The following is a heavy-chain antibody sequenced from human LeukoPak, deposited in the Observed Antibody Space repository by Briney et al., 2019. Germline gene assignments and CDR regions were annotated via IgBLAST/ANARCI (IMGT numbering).Heavy chain of an antibody. Sequence: SVKVSCKASRGTFSSYAISWVRQAPGQGLEWMGGIIPIFGTANYAQKLQGRVTMTTDTSTSTAYMELRSLRSDDTAVYYCARDRRCGGDCRDYWGQGTLVTVSS. CDR3: ARDRRCGGDCRDY. J-gene: IGHJ4*02. V-gene: IGHV1-69*05. CDR1: RGTFSSYA. D-gene: IGHD2-21*02. CDR2: IIPIFGTA.